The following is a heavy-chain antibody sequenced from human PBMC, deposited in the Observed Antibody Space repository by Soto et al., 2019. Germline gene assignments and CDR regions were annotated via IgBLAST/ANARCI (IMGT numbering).Heavy chain of an antibody. V-gene: IGHV6-1*01. CDR2: TYYRSKWYN. Sequence: PSHPLSLTCVISGDSVSSNSAAWNWIRQSPSRGLEWLGRTYYRSKWYNDYAVSVKSRITINPDTSKNQFSLQLNSVTPEDTAVNYCARDLAAAGYRYVSWFDPWGQGTLVTVSS. CDR3: ARDLAAAGYRYVSWFDP. D-gene: IGHD6-13*01. J-gene: IGHJ5*02. CDR1: GDSVSSNSAA.